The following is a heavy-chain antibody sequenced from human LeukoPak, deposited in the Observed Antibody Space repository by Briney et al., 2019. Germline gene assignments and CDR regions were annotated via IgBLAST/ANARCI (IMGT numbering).Heavy chain of an antibody. CDR2: IYYSGST. D-gene: IGHD3-10*01. CDR3: ARMDPSGTYGAFDI. J-gene: IGHJ3*02. Sequence: KASETLSLTCTVSGGSFSSGSYYWSWIRQPPGKGLEWIVYIYYSGSTNYNPSLKSRVTISVDTSKNQFSLKLSSVTAADTAVYYCARMDPSGTYGAFDIWGQGTMVTVSS. V-gene: IGHV4-61*01. CDR1: GGSFSSGSYY.